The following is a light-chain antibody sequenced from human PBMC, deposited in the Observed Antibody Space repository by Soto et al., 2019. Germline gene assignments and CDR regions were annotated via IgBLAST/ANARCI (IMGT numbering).Light chain of an antibody. V-gene: IGKV3-20*01. J-gene: IGKJ4*01. CDR1: QGINSSY. CDR3: QQFYSIPLT. CDR2: VAS. Sequence: EIVLTQSPCSLSSSLGERATLSCRASQGINSSYLSWYQQKPGQAPRLLIYVASRRATGIPDRFSGSGSGTDFSLTISSLQAEDVAIYYCQQFYSIPLTFGGGTKVDI.